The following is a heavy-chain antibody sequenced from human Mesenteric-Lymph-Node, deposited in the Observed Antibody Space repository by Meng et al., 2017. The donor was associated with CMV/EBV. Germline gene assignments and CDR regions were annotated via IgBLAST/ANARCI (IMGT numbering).Heavy chain of an antibody. CDR2: IYYTGST. J-gene: IGHJ3*02. Sequence: SETLSLTCTVSGGSISSYYWSWIRQPPGKGLEWIGSIYYTGSTNHNPSLKSRVTISLDTSKNQFSLKLNSVTAADTAVYYCARETIVANDAFDIWGQGTMVTVSS. V-gene: IGHV4-59*01. CDR3: ARETIVANDAFDI. D-gene: IGHD5-12*01. CDR1: GGSISSYY.